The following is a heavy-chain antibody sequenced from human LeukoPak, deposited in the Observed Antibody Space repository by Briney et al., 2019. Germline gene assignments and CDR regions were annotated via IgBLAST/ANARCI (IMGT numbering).Heavy chain of an antibody. Sequence: PSETLSLTCTVSGGSISSSSYDWGGIRQPPGKGLEWIGSIYYSGSTYYNPSLKSRVTISVATSKNQFSLKLSSVTAADTAVYYCARSQFGGWGYSGSYFDYWGQGTLVTVSS. D-gene: IGHD1-26*01. J-gene: IGHJ4*02. CDR2: IYYSGST. V-gene: IGHV4-39*01. CDR3: ARSQFGGWGYSGSYFDY. CDR1: GGSISSSSYD.